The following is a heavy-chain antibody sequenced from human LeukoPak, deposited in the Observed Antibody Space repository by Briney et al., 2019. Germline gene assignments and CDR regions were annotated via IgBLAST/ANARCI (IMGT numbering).Heavy chain of an antibody. J-gene: IGHJ4*02. CDR2: IWYDGSNK. CDR3: ARDRSFAAADGNGPFGY. V-gene: IGHV3-33*01. Sequence: PGGSLRLSCAASGFTFSSYGTHWVRQAPGKGLEWVAVIWYDGSNKYYVDSVKGRFTISRDNSKNTLYLQMNSLRAEDTAVYYCARDRSFAAADGNGPFGYWGQGTLVTVSS. D-gene: IGHD6-13*01. CDR1: GFTFSSYG.